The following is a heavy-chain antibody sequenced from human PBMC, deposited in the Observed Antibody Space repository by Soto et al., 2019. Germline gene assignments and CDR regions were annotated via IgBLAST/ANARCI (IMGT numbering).Heavy chain of an antibody. CDR2: ISYDGSNK. Sequence: GGSLRLSCAASGFTFSSYAIHWVRQAPGKGLEWVAVISYDGSNKYYADSVKGRFTISRDNSKNTLYLQMNSLRAEDTAVYYCARWGVGITGTTNYYYGMDVWGQGTTVTVSS. CDR1: GFTFSSYA. D-gene: IGHD1-7*01. CDR3: ARWGVGITGTTNYYYGMDV. V-gene: IGHV3-30-3*01. J-gene: IGHJ6*02.